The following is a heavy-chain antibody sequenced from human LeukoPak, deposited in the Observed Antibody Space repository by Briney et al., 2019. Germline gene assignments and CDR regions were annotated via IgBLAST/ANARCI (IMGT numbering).Heavy chain of an antibody. J-gene: IGHJ6*03. V-gene: IGHV4-59*11. CDR3: ARESGYYDFWSGQMVFYYMDV. CDR2: IYYSGST. Sequence: SETLSLTCTVSGGSISSHYWSWLRQPPGKGLEWLGYIYYSGSTNYNPSLKSRVTISVDTSKNQFSLKLSSVTAADTAVYYCARESGYYDFWSGQMVFYYMDVWGKGTTVTVSS. D-gene: IGHD3-3*01. CDR1: GGSISSHY.